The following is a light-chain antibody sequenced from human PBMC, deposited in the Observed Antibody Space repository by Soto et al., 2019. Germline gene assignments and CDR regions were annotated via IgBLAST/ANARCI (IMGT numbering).Light chain of an antibody. J-gene: IGKJ2*01. V-gene: IGKV3-20*01. CDR3: QQYGASPLYS. CDR1: QSVDSSY. Sequence: EIVLTQSPATLSLSPGERATLSCRASQSVDSSYLAWYHQRPGQAPRLLIYGASNRATGIPDRFDGSGSGTDFNLTISRLEPEDCAVYYCQQYGASPLYSFGQGTKLEIK. CDR2: GAS.